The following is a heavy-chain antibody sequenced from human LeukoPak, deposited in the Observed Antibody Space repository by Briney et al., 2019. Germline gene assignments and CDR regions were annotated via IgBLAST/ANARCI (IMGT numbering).Heavy chain of an antibody. CDR2: INSDGRST. CDR3: ARDEYSSSGY. CDR1: GFTFSNYW. V-gene: IGHV3-74*01. D-gene: IGHD6-6*01. Sequence: PGGSLRLSCTASGFTFSNYWMHWVRQAPGKGLVWVSHINSDGRSTTYADSVKGRFTISRDNAKNTLYLQMNSLRAEDTAVYYCARDEYSSSGYWGQGTLVTVSS. J-gene: IGHJ4*02.